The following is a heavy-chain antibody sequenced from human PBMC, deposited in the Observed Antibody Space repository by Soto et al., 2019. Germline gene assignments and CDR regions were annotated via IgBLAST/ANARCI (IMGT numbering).Heavy chain of an antibody. Sequence: SETLSLTCTVSGGSISSSSYYWGWIRQPPGKGLEWIGSIYYRGNTYYNPSLQTPVTISLDTSKSQFSPRLNSVTAADSAVYFCARLEGLATTSYYFDFWGQGAQVTVSS. J-gene: IGHJ4*02. CDR3: ARLEGLATTSYYFDF. CDR1: GGSISSSSYY. CDR2: IYYRGNT. V-gene: IGHV4-39*01. D-gene: IGHD3-9*01.